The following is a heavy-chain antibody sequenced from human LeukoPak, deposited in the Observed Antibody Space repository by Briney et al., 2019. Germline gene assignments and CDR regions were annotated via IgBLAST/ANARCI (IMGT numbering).Heavy chain of an antibody. CDR2: IYYSGST. J-gene: IGHJ4*02. D-gene: IGHD2-21*02. CDR1: GGSISSSSYY. Sequence: PSETLSLTCTVSGGSISSSSYYWGWIRQPPGKGLEWIGSIYYSGSTYYNPSLKSRVTISVDTSKNQFSLKLSSVTAADTAVYYCARQGMAYCGGDCYPPNDYWGQGTLVTVSS. CDR3: ARQGMAYCGGDCYPPNDY. V-gene: IGHV4-39*07.